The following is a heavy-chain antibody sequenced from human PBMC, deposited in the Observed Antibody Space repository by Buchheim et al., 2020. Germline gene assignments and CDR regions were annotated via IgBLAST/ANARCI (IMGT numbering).Heavy chain of an antibody. V-gene: IGHV3-7*01. CDR2: IKEDGSEK. J-gene: IGHJ3*02. D-gene: IGHD3-16*01. CDR1: GFSFDKSW. Sequence: EVQLVESGGGLVQPGESLRLSCVVSGFSFDKSWMTWVRQAPGKGLEWVANIKEDGSEKYYVDSVKGRFNISRDNAKNSLFFQMKYVGVDDTATYYCTRGGQLGALDIWGQGT. CDR3: TRGGQLGALDI.